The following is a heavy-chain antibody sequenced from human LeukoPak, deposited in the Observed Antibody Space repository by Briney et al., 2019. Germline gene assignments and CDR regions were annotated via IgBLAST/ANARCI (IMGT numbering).Heavy chain of an antibody. CDR3: AKARNIAAAAPHFDY. V-gene: IGHV3-30-3*01. CDR2: ISYDGSNK. J-gene: IGHJ4*02. Sequence: GRSLRLSCAASGYTFSSYAMHWVRQAPGKGLKWVAVISYDGSNKYYADSVKGRFTISRDNSKNTLYLQMNSLRAEDTAMYYCAKARNIAAAAPHFDYWGQGTLVTVSS. CDR1: GYTFSSYA. D-gene: IGHD6-13*01.